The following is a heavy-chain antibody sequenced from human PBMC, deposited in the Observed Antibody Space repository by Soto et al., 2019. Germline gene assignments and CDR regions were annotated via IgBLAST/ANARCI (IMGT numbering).Heavy chain of an antibody. CDR2: INPNRGGT. J-gene: IGHJ4*02. CDR3: ARGLREYSGYDSDFDY. CDR1: GYTFTGYY. Sequence: ASVKVSCKASGYTFTGYYMHWVRQAPGQGLEWMGWINPNRGGTNYAQRFQGWITMPRDTSIRTAYMELSRLRSDDTAVYYCARGLREYSGYDSDFDYWGQGTLVTVSS. V-gene: IGHV1-2*04. D-gene: IGHD5-12*01.